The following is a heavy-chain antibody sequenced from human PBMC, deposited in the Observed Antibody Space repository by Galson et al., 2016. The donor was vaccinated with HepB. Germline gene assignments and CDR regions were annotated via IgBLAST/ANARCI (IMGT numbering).Heavy chain of an antibody. J-gene: IGHJ4*02. CDR2: ISSRGDAI. CDR3: ARDTGSFGAIGY. D-gene: IGHD3-10*01. CDR1: GFTFGSYE. V-gene: IGHV3-48*03. Sequence: SLRLSCAASGFTFGSYEMNWFRQAPGKRLEWLSYISSRGDAIYYADSVKGRFAISRDNAKNSLYLQMSSLRAEDTALYYCARDTGSFGAIGYWGQGTLVTVSS.